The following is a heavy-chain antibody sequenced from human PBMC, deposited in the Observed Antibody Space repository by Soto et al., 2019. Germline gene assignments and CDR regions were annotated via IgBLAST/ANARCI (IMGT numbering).Heavy chain of an antibody. CDR3: ARGGSIAARPSPDYYYYYMDV. CDR1: GYTFTGYY. CDR2: INPNSGGT. V-gene: IGHV1-2*04. D-gene: IGHD6-6*01. J-gene: IGHJ6*03. Sequence: ASVKVSCKASGYTFTGYYMHWVRQAPGQGLEWMGWINPNSGGTNYAQKFQGWVTMTRDTSISTAYMELSRLRSDDTAVYYCARGGSIAARPSPDYYYYYMDVWGKGTTATVPS.